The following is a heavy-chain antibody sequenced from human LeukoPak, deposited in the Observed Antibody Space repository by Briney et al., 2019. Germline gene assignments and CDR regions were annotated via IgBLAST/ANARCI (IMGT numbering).Heavy chain of an antibody. CDR3: AKDEDIVVVPAAIGPFDY. Sequence: GGSLRLSCAASGFTFSSYGMHWVRQAPGKGLEWVAFIRYDGSNKYYADSVKGRFTISRDNSKNTLYLQMNSLRAEDTAVYYCAKDEDIVVVPAAIGPFDYWGQGTLVTVSS. CDR2: IRYDGSNK. V-gene: IGHV3-30*02. D-gene: IGHD2-2*02. J-gene: IGHJ4*02. CDR1: GFTFSSYG.